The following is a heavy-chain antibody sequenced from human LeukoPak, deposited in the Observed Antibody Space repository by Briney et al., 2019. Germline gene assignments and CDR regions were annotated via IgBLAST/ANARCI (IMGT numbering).Heavy chain of an antibody. V-gene: IGHV3-48*03. J-gene: IGHJ6*03. CDR1: GFTFGSYE. D-gene: IGHD4-17*01. Sequence: GGSLRLSCAASGFTFGSYEMNWVRQAPGKGLEWVSYISSSGSTIYYADSVKGRFTISRDNAKNSLYLQMNSLRAEDTAVYYCARAVTVTPYYYYMDVWGKGTTVTVSS. CDR2: ISSSGSTI. CDR3: ARAVTVTPYYYYMDV.